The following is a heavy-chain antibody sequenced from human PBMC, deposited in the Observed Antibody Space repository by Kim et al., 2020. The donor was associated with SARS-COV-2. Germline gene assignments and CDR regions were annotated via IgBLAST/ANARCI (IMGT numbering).Heavy chain of an antibody. J-gene: IGHJ6*02. D-gene: IGHD3-10*01. Sequence: GGSLRLSCAASGFTFSNAWMSWVRQAPGKGLEWVGRIKSKTDGGTTDYAAPVKGRFTISRDDSKNTLYLQMNSLKTEDTAVYYCTTDLLWFGELGYYYYGMDVWGQGTTVTVSS. V-gene: IGHV3-15*01. CDR1: GFTFSNAW. CDR3: TTDLLWFGELGYYYYGMDV. CDR2: IKSKTDGGTT.